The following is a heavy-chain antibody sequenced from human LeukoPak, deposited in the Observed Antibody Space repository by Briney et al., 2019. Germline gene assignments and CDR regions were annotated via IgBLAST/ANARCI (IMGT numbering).Heavy chain of an antibody. D-gene: IGHD3-22*01. CDR2: IYYSGST. Sequence: PSETQSLTCTVSGGSIINYYWSWIRQPPGKGLEWIGYIYYSGSTSYNPSLKSRVTISVDTSKNQFSLNLSSVTAADTAVYYCAREFYYDSSFSFDIWGQGTMVTVSS. J-gene: IGHJ3*02. CDR1: GGSIINYY. CDR3: AREFYYDSSFSFDI. V-gene: IGHV4-59*01.